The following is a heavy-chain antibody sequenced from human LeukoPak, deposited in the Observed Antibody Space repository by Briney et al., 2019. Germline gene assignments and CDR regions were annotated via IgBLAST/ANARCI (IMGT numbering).Heavy chain of an antibody. CDR3: ARRITMVRGVIGSFGAYYYMDV. CDR1: GGSISSSSYY. V-gene: IGHV4-39*07. J-gene: IGHJ6*03. D-gene: IGHD3-10*01. Sequence: SETLSLTCTVSGGSISSSSYYWGWIRQPPGKGLEWIGSIYYSGSTYYNPSLKSRVTISVDTSKNQFSLKLSSVTAADTAVYYCARRITMVRGVIGSFGAYYYMDVWGKGTTVTISS. CDR2: IYYSGST.